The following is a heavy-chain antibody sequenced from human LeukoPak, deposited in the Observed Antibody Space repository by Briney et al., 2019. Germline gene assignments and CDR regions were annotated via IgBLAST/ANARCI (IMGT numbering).Heavy chain of an antibody. CDR1: GGTFSSYA. D-gene: IGHD4-17*01. CDR2: IIPIFGTA. J-gene: IGHJ4*02. CDR3: ARVRDYGDERKED. Sequence: SVKVSCKASGGTFSSYAISWVRQAPGQGLEWMGGIIPIFGTANYAQKFQGRVAITTDESTSTAYMELSSLRSEDTAVYYCARVRDYGDERKEDWGQGTLVTVSS. V-gene: IGHV1-69*05.